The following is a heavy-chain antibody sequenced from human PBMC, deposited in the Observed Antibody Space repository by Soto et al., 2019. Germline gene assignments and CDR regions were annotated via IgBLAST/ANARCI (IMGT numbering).Heavy chain of an antibody. CDR3: AREDDTTGHYSWFDP. Sequence: QVQLVQSGPELKIPGSSVKVSCKPSGTTFDSFTFSWVRQAPGQGLEWMGGFVPMFGSASVAQRFQGRVRITADASTGTGYMDLSDLRSEDSAIYYCAREDDTTGHYSWFDPWGSGTLVTVSS. CDR1: GTTFDSFT. D-gene: IGHD3-9*01. CDR2: FVPMFGSA. J-gene: IGHJ5*02. V-gene: IGHV1-69*01.